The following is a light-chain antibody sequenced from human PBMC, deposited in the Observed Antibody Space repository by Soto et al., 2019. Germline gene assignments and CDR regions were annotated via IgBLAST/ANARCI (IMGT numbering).Light chain of an antibody. V-gene: IGKV1-8*01. J-gene: IGKJ3*01. CDR1: QGISSY. CDR3: QQYYSYPRFT. Sequence: AIRMTQSPSSFSASTGDRVTITCRASQGISSYLAWYQQKPGKAPKLLIYAASTLQSGVPSRFSGSGSGTDFTLTLSCLQSEDFATYYCQQYYSYPRFTFGPGTKVDIK. CDR2: AAS.